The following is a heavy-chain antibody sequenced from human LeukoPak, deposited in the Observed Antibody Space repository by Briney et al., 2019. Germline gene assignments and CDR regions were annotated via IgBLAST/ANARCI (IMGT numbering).Heavy chain of an antibody. CDR2: IKQDGSEK. CDR3: ARLDFWSGYYGGADY. J-gene: IGHJ4*02. V-gene: IGHV3-7*01. CDR1: GFTFSSYW. Sequence: GGSLRLSCAASGFTFSSYWMSWVRQAPGKGLEWVANIKQDGSEKYYVDSVKGRFTISRDNAKNSLYLQMNSLRAEDTAVYYCARLDFWSGYYGGADYWGQGTLVTVSS. D-gene: IGHD3-3*01.